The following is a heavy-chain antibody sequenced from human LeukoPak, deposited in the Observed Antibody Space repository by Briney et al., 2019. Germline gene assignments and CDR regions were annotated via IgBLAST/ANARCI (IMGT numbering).Heavy chain of an antibody. CDR3: AIRSGYDLDY. V-gene: IGHV3-66*01. CDR2: SYSGGST. D-gene: IGHD5-12*01. Sequence: GGSVSLPCAASGFTFSSNYMRWVAQAPGRGLEWVSVSYSGGSTYYADSVKGRFTISRDNSKNTLYLQMNSLRDEDTAVYCCAIRSGYDLDYWGQGTLVTVSS. CDR1: GFTFSSNY. J-gene: IGHJ4*02.